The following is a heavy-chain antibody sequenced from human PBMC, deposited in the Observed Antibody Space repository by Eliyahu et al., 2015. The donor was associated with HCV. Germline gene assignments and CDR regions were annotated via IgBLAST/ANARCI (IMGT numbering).Heavy chain of an antibody. J-gene: IGHJ4*02. D-gene: IGHD6-13*01. CDR2: ISTTDGNT. Sequence: ASGFTFINYAMTWVRQAPGKRLEWVSTISTTDGNTYYADSVKGRFTISRDDSKNTLYLQMNTLRAEDTALYYCARAIVVAGNYYFDYWGQGTLVTVSS. V-gene: IGHV3-23*01. CDR3: ARAIVVAGNYYFDY. CDR1: GFTFINYA.